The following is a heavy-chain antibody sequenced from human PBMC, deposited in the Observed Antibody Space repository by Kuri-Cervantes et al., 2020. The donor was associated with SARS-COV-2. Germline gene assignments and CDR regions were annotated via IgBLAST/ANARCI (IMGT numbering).Heavy chain of an antibody. Sequence: SETLSLTCTVSGGSISSYYWSWIRQPPGKGLEWIGYFYYSGITNYNPSLKNRVIMSVDTSKNQFSLNLSSVTAADTAVYYCARDNILFSGSGFDYWGQGTLVTVSS. D-gene: IGHD1-26*01. J-gene: IGHJ4*02. CDR3: ARDNILFSGSGFDY. V-gene: IGHV4-59*01. CDR2: FYYSGIT. CDR1: GGSISSYY.